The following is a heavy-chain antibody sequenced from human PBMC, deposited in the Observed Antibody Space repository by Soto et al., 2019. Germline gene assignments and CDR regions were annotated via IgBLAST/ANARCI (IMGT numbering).Heavy chain of an antibody. D-gene: IGHD3-22*01. Sequence: PGGSLRLSCAASGFTFSSYGMHWVRQAPGKGLEWVAVIWYDGSNKYYADSVKGRFTISRDNSKNTLYLQMNSLRAEDTAVYYCARAGNYYDSSGYYRNFDYWGQGTLVTVSS. V-gene: IGHV3-33*01. CDR1: GFTFSSYG. J-gene: IGHJ4*02. CDR2: IWYDGSNK. CDR3: ARAGNYYDSSGYYRNFDY.